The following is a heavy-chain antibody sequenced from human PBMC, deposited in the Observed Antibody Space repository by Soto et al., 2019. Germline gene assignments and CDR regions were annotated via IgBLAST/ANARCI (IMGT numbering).Heavy chain of an antibody. V-gene: IGHV3-13*05. CDR2: LGAARDP. D-gene: IGHD1-26*01. Sequence: EVQLVESGGGSVQPGESLRLSCAASGFSFRDYDMHWVRQRKGKGLEWVSALGAARDPYYVGSVKGRFSVSRDNAQNSLFLQMITLRVDDTAVYFCARAYLGRLPRRADYYYAMDVWGRGTTVTVSS. CDR1: GFSFRDYD. CDR3: ARAYLGRLPRRADYYYAMDV. J-gene: IGHJ6*02.